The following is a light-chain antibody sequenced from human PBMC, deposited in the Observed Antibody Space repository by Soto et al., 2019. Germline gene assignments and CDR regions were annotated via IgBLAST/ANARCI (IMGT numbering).Light chain of an antibody. Sequence: PGERVTLSCRASQSVSSSYLTWYQQKPGQAPRLLIYGASNRATGIPARFSGSGSGTDFTLTISSLEPEDFGVYYCQQRSNWPPVTFGGGTKVDIK. J-gene: IGKJ4*01. CDR3: QQRSNWPPVT. CDR2: GAS. V-gene: IGKV3-11*01. CDR1: QSVSSSY.